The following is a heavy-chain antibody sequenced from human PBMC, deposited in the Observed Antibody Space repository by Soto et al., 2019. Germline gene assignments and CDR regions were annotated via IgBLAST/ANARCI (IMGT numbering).Heavy chain of an antibody. J-gene: IGHJ6*02. CDR1: GFTFSNYG. CDR3: AKSRDAYNFYFYYGMDV. V-gene: IGHV3-30*18. D-gene: IGHD2-2*01. Sequence: GGSLRLSCAASGFTFSNYGMHWVRQTPGKGLEWVALILYEGSNKYYADSVKGRFTISRDNSKNTLYLQVSSLRAEDTAVYYCAKSRDAYNFYFYYGMDVWGQGTTVTVSS. CDR2: ILYEGSNK.